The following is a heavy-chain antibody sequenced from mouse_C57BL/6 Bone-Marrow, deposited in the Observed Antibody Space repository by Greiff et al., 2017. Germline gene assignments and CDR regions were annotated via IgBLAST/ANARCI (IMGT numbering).Heavy chain of an antibody. V-gene: IGHV5-15*01. CDR1: GFTFSDYG. CDR3: ARLFMITTRRTFAY. D-gene: IGHD2-4*01. CDR2: ISNLAYSI. Sequence: EVKLMESGGGLVQPGGSLKLSCAASGFTFSDYGMAWVRQAPRKGPEWVAFISNLAYSIYYADTVTGRFTLSRENAKNTLYLEMSSLRSEDTAMYYCARLFMITTRRTFAYWGQGTLVTVSA. J-gene: IGHJ3*01.